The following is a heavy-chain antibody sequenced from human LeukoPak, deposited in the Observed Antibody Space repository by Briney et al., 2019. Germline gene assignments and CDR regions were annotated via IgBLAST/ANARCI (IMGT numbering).Heavy chain of an antibody. CDR1: GFTFSSYS. J-gene: IGHJ6*02. D-gene: IGHD4-11*01. V-gene: IGHV3-66*01. Sequence: PGGSLRLSCAASGFTFSSYSMNWVRQAPGKGLEWVSVIYSGGSTYYADSVKGRVAISRDNSKNTVFLQMSSVRAEDTAVYYCARSYSNHLFGMDVWGQGTTVTVTS. CDR3: ARSYSNHLFGMDV. CDR2: IYSGGST.